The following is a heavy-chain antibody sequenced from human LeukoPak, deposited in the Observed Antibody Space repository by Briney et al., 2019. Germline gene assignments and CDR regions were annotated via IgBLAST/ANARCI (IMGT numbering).Heavy chain of an antibody. CDR2: IRYDGSNK. CDR1: GFTFCSYG. V-gene: IGHV3-30*02. Sequence: QPGGSLRLSCAASGFTFCSYGMHWVRQAPGKGLEWVAFIRYDGSNKYYADSVKGRFTISRDNSKNTLYLQMNSLRAEDTAVYYCAKDLGELIPFDIWGQGTMVTVSS. D-gene: IGHD3-16*01. CDR3: AKDLGELIPFDI. J-gene: IGHJ3*02.